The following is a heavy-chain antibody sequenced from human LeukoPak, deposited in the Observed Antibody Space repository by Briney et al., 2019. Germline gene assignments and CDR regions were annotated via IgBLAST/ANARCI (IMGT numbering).Heavy chain of an antibody. V-gene: IGHV3-7*03. CDR2: IKQDGSEK. D-gene: IGHD6-25*01. Sequence: GGSLRLSCAASGFTFSSYWMSWVRQAPGKGLEWVANIKQDGSEKYYVDSVKGRFTISRVNAKNSLYLQMNSLRAEDTAVYFCAKGSAAGRPYYFDYWGQGTLVTVSS. CDR3: AKGSAAGRPYYFDY. J-gene: IGHJ4*02. CDR1: GFTFSSYW.